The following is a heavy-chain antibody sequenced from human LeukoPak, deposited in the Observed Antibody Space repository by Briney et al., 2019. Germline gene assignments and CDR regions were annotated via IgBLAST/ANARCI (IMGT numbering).Heavy chain of an antibody. CDR1: GGSISSSRYY. CDR2: IYYSGST. D-gene: IGHD2-8*01. Sequence: SETLSLTCTVSGGSISSSRYYWGWLRQPPGKGLEWIGTIYYSGSTYYNPSLKSRVTISVDTSKNQFSLKLSSVTAADTAVYYCATQAWRTHGAGGYHDDCWGHGTLVTVSS. V-gene: IGHV4-39*01. J-gene: IGHJ4*01. CDR3: ATQAWRTHGAGGYHDDC.